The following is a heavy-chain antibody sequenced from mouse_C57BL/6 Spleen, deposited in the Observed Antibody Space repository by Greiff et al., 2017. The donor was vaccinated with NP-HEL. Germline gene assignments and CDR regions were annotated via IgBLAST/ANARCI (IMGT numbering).Heavy chain of an antibody. D-gene: IGHD6-1*01. J-gene: IGHJ3*01. Sequence: EVQLQQSGAELVRPGASVKLSCTASGFNIKDDYMHWVKQRPEQGLEWIGWIDPENGDTEYASKFQGKATITADTSSNTAYLQLSSLTSEDTAVYYCTTLGLKRAYWGQGTLVTVSA. V-gene: IGHV14-4*01. CDR3: TTLGLKRAY. CDR1: GFNIKDDY. CDR2: IDPENGDT.